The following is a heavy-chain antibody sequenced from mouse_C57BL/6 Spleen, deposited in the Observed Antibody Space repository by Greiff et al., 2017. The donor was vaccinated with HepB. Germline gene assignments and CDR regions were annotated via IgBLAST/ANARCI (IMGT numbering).Heavy chain of an antibody. CDR1: GYSFTGYF. Sequence: EVQRVESGPELVKPGDSVKISCKASGYSFTGYFMNWVMQSHGKSLEWIGRINPYNGDTFYNQKFKGKATLTVDKSSSTAHMELRSLTSEDSAVYYCAKGWLLRAMDYWGQGTSVTVSS. V-gene: IGHV1-20*01. CDR3: AKGWLLRAMDY. J-gene: IGHJ4*01. CDR2: INPYNGDT. D-gene: IGHD2-3*01.